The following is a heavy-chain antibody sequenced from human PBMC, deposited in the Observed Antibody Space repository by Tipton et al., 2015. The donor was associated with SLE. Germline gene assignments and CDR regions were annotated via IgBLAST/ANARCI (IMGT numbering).Heavy chain of an antibody. CDR1: GFTFSDYW. J-gene: IGHJ4*02. CDR3: VREPRSYSGGWLHYFDL. CDR2: LNGDARST. D-gene: IGHD6-19*01. Sequence: GSLRLSCAASGFTFSDYWMHWVRQAPGKGLVWVSRLNGDARSTNYADSVTGRFTISRDNAKNTLYLQMNSVRVEDTAVYYCVREPRSYSGGWLHYFDLWGQGILVTVSS. V-gene: IGHV3-74*01.